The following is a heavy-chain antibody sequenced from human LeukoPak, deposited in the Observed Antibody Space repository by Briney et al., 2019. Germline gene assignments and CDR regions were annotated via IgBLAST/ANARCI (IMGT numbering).Heavy chain of an antibody. CDR1: GGTFSSYA. Sequence: ASVKVSCKASGGTFSSYAISWVRQAPGQGLEWMGGIIPIFGTANYAQKFQGRVTITADESTSTAYMELSSLRSEDTAVYYCARRTRQQLVPYYYYYGMDVWGQGTTVTVSS. V-gene: IGHV1-69*13. CDR3: ARRTRQQLVPYYYYYGMDV. CDR2: IIPIFGTA. J-gene: IGHJ6*02. D-gene: IGHD6-13*01.